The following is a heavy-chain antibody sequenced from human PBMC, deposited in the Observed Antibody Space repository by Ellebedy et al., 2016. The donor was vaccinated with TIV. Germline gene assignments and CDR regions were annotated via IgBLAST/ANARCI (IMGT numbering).Heavy chain of an antibody. J-gene: IGHJ5*02. CDR3: ARGFATES. V-gene: IGHV3-7*03. CDR2: INEDGSEK. D-gene: IGHD2-21*02. CDR1: GFTFSGHW. Sequence: GGSLRLSCSASGFTFSGHWMAWVRQAPGKGLEWVANINEDGSEKYYVESVKGRFTVSRDNTKNSLYLQMNSLRGEDTAVYYCARGFATESWGQGTLVTVSS.